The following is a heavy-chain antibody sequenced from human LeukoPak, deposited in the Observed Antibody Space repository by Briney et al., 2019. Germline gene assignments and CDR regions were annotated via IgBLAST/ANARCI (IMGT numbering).Heavy chain of an antibody. Sequence: PGRSLRLSCAASGFTFSSYGMHWVRQAPGKGLEWVAVISYDGSSKYYADSVKGRFTISRDNSKNTLYLQMNSLRAEDTAVYYCAKDRIVATTHAMDVWGQGTTVTVSS. CDR1: GFTFSSYG. CDR3: AKDRIVATTHAMDV. D-gene: IGHD5-12*01. CDR2: ISYDGSSK. J-gene: IGHJ6*02. V-gene: IGHV3-30*18.